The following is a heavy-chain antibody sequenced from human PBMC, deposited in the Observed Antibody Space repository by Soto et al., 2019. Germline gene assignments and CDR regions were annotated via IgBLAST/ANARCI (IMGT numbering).Heavy chain of an antibody. V-gene: IGHV3-7*02. Sequence: EVQLVESGGGVVQPGGSLRLSCAASGFTFSDYCMTWVRQAPGKGLEWVANIKADGSEINYVDSVKGRFTISRDNAKKSLSLQMSSLRAEDTGIYYCARGRAVAVWGQGTLVFVSS. J-gene: IGHJ4*02. CDR1: GFTFSDYC. CDR3: ARGRAVAV. CDR2: IKADGSEI. D-gene: IGHD6-19*01.